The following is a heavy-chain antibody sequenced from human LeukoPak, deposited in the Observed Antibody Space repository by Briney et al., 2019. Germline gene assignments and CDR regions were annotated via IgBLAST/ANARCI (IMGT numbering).Heavy chain of an antibody. Sequence: SETLSLTCIVSGGAISSYYWSWIRQPPGKGLEWIGYIYYSGSTNYNPSLKSRVTISVDTSKNQLSLKLSSVTAADTAVYYCARTSKGIAARADYWGQGTLDTVSS. CDR3: ARTSKGIAARADY. CDR2: IYYSGST. D-gene: IGHD6-6*01. J-gene: IGHJ4*02. CDR1: GGAISSYY. V-gene: IGHV4-59*01.